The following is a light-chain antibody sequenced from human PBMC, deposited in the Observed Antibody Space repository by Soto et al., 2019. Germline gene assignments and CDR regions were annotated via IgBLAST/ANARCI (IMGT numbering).Light chain of an antibody. CDR3: SSYAGGHKV. V-gene: IGLV2-8*01. J-gene: IGLJ2*01. Sequence: QSALTQPPSASGSPGQSVTISCTGTSSDVGGYDYVSWYQQHPGKAPKLMIYEVNKRPSGVPDRFSGSKSGNTASLTVSGLQADDEADYYCSSYAGGHKVFGGGTKVTVL. CDR2: EVN. CDR1: SSDVGGYDY.